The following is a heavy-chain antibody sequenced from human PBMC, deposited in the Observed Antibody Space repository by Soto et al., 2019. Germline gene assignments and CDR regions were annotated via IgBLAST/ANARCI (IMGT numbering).Heavy chain of an antibody. CDR2: ISSSSSYI. Sequence: GGSLRLSCAASGFTFSSYSMNWVRQAPGKGLEWVSSISSSSSYIYYADSVKGRFTISRDNAKNSLYLQMNSLRAEDTAVYYSARVGVDTAMVTVWYYYYYGMDVWGQGTTVTVSS. CDR3: ARVGVDTAMVTVWYYYYYGMDV. D-gene: IGHD5-18*01. CDR1: GFTFSSYS. J-gene: IGHJ6*02. V-gene: IGHV3-21*01.